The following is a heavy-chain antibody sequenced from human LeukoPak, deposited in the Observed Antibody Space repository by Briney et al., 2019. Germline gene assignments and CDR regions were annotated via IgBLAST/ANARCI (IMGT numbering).Heavy chain of an antibody. CDR1: GYTFTGYY. J-gene: IGHJ3*02. CDR2: INPNSGGT. D-gene: IGHD3-22*01. CDR3: ARDTEYYYDSSGYLIDAFDI. Sequence: GASVKVSCKASGYTFTGYYMHWVRQAPGQGLEWMGWINPNSGGTNYAQKFQGRVTMTRDTSIGTAYMELSRLRSDDTAVYYCARDTEYYYDSSGYLIDAFDIWGQGTMVTVSS. V-gene: IGHV1-2*02.